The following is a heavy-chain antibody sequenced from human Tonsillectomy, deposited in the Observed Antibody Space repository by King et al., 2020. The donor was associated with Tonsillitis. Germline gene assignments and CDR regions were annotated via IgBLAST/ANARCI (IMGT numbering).Heavy chain of an antibody. J-gene: IGHJ2*01. CDR3: ARAXXTVTTXRYFXL. CDR1: GYTFTSYT. Sequence: QLVQSGAEVKKPGASVKVSCEASGYTFTSYTMHWVRQAPGQRLEWMGWINAGSGVTKYSQNFQGRVTITRDTSVTTAYMELSGLRSEDTAVYYCARAXXTVTTXRYFXLWGRXTLVTVS. V-gene: IGHV1-3*01. CDR2: INAGSGVT. D-gene: IGHD4-17*01.